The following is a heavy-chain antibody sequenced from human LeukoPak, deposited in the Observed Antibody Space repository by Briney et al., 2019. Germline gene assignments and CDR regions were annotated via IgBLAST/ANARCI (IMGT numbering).Heavy chain of an antibody. CDR3: ARVSQYYYDSSGYWNPWDY. Sequence: GGSLRLSCAASGFTFDDYGMSWVRQAPGKGLEWVSGINWNGGSTGYADSVKGRFTISRDNAKNSLYLQMNSLRAEDTALYYCARVSQYYYDSSGYWNPWDYWGQGTLVTVSS. V-gene: IGHV3-20*04. J-gene: IGHJ4*02. CDR1: GFTFDDYG. CDR2: INWNGGST. D-gene: IGHD3-22*01.